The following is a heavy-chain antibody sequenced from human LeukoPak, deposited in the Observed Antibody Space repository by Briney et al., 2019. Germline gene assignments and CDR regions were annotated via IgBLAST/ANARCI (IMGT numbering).Heavy chain of an antibody. V-gene: IGHV3-23*01. CDR1: GFTFNYYA. CDR2: ISDSGGST. Sequence: GGSLRLSCAASGFTFNYYAMSWLRQAPGKGLEWVSGISDSGGSTYYTDSVKGLFTISRDNSKNTVYLQMNNLRAEDTAVYFCATHDSFIPYWGQGSLVTVYS. CDR3: ATHDSFIPY. J-gene: IGHJ4*02. D-gene: IGHD5-18*01.